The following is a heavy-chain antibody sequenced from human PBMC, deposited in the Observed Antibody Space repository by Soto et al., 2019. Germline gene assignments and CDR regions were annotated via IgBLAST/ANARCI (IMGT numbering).Heavy chain of an antibody. CDR2: ISGSGGST. CDR3: AKGEGATRRHYYGMDV. Sequence: GSLRLSCAASGFTFSSYAMSWVRQAPGKGLEWLSAISGSGGSTYYADSVKGRFTISRDNSKNTLYLQMNSLRAEDTAVYYCAKGEGATRRHYYGMDVRGQGTTV. CDR1: GFTFSSYA. V-gene: IGHV3-23*01. J-gene: IGHJ6*02. D-gene: IGHD1-26*01.